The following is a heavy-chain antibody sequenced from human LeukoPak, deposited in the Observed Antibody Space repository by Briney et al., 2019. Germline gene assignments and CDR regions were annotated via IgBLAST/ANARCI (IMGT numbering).Heavy chain of an antibody. V-gene: IGHV3-23*01. CDR2: ITTSDGNT. Sequence: PGGSLRLSCAASGFTFSSYTMSWVRQAPGKGLEWVSTITTSDGNTYYADSVKGRFTVSRDNSKNTLFLQMNSLRAEDTAVYYCTADSGWSFAWWGQGTLVTVSS. J-gene: IGHJ4*02. CDR3: TADSGWSFAW. CDR1: GFTFSSYT. D-gene: IGHD6-19*01.